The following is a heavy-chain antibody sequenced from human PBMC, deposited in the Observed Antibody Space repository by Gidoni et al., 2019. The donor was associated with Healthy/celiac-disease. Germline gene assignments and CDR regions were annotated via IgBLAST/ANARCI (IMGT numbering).Heavy chain of an antibody. V-gene: IGHV3-21*01. CDR2: ISRSSSYI. D-gene: IGHD3-3*01. CDR1: GFTFSSYS. J-gene: IGHJ4*02. CDR3: ASMDFRRGFDY. Sequence: VQLVASGGGLVKPVGSLRLSCAASGFTFSSYSMNWVRQAPGKGLEWVSSISRSSSYIYYADSVKGRFTISRDNAKNSLYLQMNSLRAEDTAVYYCASMDFRRGFDYWGQGTLVTVSS.